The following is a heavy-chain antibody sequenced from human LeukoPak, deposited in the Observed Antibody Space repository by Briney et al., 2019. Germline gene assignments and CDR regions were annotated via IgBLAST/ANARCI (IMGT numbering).Heavy chain of an antibody. D-gene: IGHD5-18*01. V-gene: IGHV3-7*01. CDR2: IKQDGSEK. CDR3: ARESGYSYGYVKY. CDR1: GFTFRNYW. Sequence: PGGSLRLSCAAPGFTFRNYWMSWVCQAPGKGLEWVANIKQDGSEKYYVDSVEGRFTISRDNAENSLDLQMKSLRAEDTAVYYCARESGYSYGYVKYWGQGTLVTVSS. J-gene: IGHJ4*02.